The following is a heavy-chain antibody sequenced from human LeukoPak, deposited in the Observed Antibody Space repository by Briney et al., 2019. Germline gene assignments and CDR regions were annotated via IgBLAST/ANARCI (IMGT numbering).Heavy chain of an antibody. CDR1: GFSFGYYA. V-gene: IGHV3-23*01. D-gene: IGHD2-21*01. CDR2: ISGTGGAT. CDR3: VKDPRDTYGTNWFVS. Sequence: PGGSLRLSCVASGFSFGYYAMSCVRQAPGKGLQWVSQISGTGGATWYAGFARDRFTISRDNSKKTLYLQMSGLRVEDTAMYYCVKDPRDTYGTNWFVSWGQGTLLIVSS. J-gene: IGHJ5*01.